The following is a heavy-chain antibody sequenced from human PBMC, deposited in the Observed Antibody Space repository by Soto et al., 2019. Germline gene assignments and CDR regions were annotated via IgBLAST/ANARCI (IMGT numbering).Heavy chain of an antibody. CDR1: GFTFSSYA. J-gene: IGHJ4*02. Sequence: PGGSLRLSCAASGFTFSSYAMGWVRQAPGKGLEWVSAISGSGGSTYYADSVKGRFTISRDNSKNTLYLQMNSLRAEDTAVYYCAKDAGQWLVRLVYFDYWGQGTLVTVSS. D-gene: IGHD6-19*01. CDR3: AKDAGQWLVRLVYFDY. V-gene: IGHV3-23*01. CDR2: ISGSGGST.